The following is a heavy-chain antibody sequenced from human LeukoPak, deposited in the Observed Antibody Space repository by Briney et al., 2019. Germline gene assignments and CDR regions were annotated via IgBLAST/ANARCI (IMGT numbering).Heavy chain of an antibody. CDR2: ISAYNGNT. CDR1: GYTFTSYG. D-gene: IGHD3-3*01. J-gene: IGHJ3*02. Sequence: GASVKVSCKASGYTFTSYGISWVRQAPGQGLEGMGWISAYNGNTNYAQKLQGRVTMTKDTSTSTAYMELRSMRSDDTAVYYCARGRITIFGVVTPFDIWGQGTMVTVSS. CDR3: ARGRITIFGVVTPFDI. V-gene: IGHV1-18*01.